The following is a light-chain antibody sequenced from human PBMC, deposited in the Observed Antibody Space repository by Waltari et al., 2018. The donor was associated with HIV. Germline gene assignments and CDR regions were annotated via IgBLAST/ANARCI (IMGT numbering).Light chain of an antibody. CDR1: SSDVGSYNL. J-gene: IGLJ2*01. V-gene: IGLV2-23*02. CDR2: EVS. Sequence: QSALTQPASVSGSPGQSITISCTGTSSDVGSYNLISSYQQHPGKAPKLMIYEVSKRPSGVSNRFSGSKSGNTASLTISGLQAEDEADYYCCSYAGSSTFEVVGGGTKLTVL. CDR3: CSYAGSSTFEV.